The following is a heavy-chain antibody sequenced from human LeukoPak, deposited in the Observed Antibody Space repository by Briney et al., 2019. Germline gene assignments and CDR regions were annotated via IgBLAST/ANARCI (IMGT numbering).Heavy chain of an antibody. D-gene: IGHD1-26*01. Sequence: GGSLRLSCAASGFTFSNYEMNWVRQAPGKGLEWVSYISSSGTTTYYADSVKGRFTISRDNAKNSLYLQMNRLRAEDTAVYYCARDEVGATTEFDYWGQGTLVTVSS. CDR3: ARDEVGATTEFDY. CDR2: ISSSGTTT. CDR1: GFTFSNYE. V-gene: IGHV3-48*03. J-gene: IGHJ4*02.